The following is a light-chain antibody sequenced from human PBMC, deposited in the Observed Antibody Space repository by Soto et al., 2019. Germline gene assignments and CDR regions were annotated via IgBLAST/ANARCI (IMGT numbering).Light chain of an antibody. Sequence: EIVLTQSPATLSLSPGERATLSCMASQSVSSYLAWYQHKPGQAPRLLFYDASNRATGIPARFSGSGSGTDFNITISSLAPEDFAVYSCQQRSNWPHPFGPVTTLEIK. CDR1: QSVSSY. J-gene: IGKJ2*01. CDR2: DAS. CDR3: QQRSNWPHP. V-gene: IGKV3-11*01.